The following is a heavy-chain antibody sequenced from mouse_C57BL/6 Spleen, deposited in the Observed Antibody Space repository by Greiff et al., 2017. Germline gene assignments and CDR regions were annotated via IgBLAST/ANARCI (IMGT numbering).Heavy chain of an antibody. CDR3: ARWDSSGYYFDY. D-gene: IGHD3-2*02. V-gene: IGHV15-2*01. CDR2: ILPSIGRT. J-gene: IGHJ2*01. Sequence: QVQLQQSGSELRSPGSSVKLSCKDFDSEVFPIAYMSWVRQKPGHGFEWIGGILPSIGRTIYGEKFEDKATLDADTLSNTAYLELNSLAAEDSAIYYGARWDSSGYYFDYWGQGTTLTVSS. CDR1: DSEVFPIAY.